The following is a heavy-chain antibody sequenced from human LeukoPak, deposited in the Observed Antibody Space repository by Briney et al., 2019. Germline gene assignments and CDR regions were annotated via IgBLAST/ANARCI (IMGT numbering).Heavy chain of an antibody. CDR2: IIPIFGTA. CDR3: ARDCSSTSCYPHYYYYYMDV. Sequence: SVKVSCKASGGTFSSYAISWVRQAPGQGLEWMGGIIPIFGTANYAQKFQGRVTITADKSTSTAYMELSSLRSEDTAVYYCARDCSSTSCYPHYYYYYMDVWGKGTTVTVSS. D-gene: IGHD2-2*01. J-gene: IGHJ6*03. CDR1: GGTFSSYA. V-gene: IGHV1-69*06.